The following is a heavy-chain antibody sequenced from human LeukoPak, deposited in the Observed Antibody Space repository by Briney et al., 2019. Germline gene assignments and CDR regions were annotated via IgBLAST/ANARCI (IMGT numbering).Heavy chain of an antibody. Sequence: XGGSLRLSCAASGFSFSSYEMTWVRQAPGKGLEWVSFISSSGSGKNYADSVKGRFTISRDNAKNSLYLQMNSLRADDTAVYYCARRYYGVDYWGQGTLVTVSS. CDR2: ISSSGSGK. CDR3: ARRYYGVDY. J-gene: IGHJ4*02. V-gene: IGHV3-48*03. D-gene: IGHD4-17*01. CDR1: GFSFSSYE.